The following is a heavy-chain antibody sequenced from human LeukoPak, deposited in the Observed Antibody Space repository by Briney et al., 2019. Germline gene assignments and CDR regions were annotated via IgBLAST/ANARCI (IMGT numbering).Heavy chain of an antibody. D-gene: IGHD6-19*01. Sequence: PSETLSLTCAVYGGSFSGYYWSWIRQPPGKGLGWIGEINHSGSTNYNPSLKSRVTISVDTSKNQFSLKLSSVTAADTAVYYCARGNGFIAVAALFHTTPGYNWFDPWGQGTLVTVSS. J-gene: IGHJ5*02. CDR2: INHSGST. CDR1: GGSFSGYY. CDR3: ARGNGFIAVAALFHTTPGYNWFDP. V-gene: IGHV4-34*01.